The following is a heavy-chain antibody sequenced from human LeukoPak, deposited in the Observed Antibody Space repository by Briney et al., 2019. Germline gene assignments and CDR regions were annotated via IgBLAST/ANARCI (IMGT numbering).Heavy chain of an antibody. J-gene: IGHJ4*02. D-gene: IGHD3-16*02. Sequence: SVKVSCKVSEGIFGSYAINWVRQAPGQGLEWLGRIIPIFDTPNYAQTFQGRVTISADKSTRTVYMELTSLRSEDTALYYCAKGSRLREAGSYRFWGQGTLVTVSP. V-gene: IGHV1-69*06. CDR1: EGIFGSYA. CDR2: IIPIFDTP. CDR3: AKGSRLREAGSYRF.